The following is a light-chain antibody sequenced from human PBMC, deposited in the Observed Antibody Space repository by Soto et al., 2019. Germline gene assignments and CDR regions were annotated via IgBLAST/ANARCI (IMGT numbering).Light chain of an antibody. J-gene: IGLJ1*01. CDR2: DVT. V-gene: IGLV2-14*01. CDR3: SSYTSISTYV. Sequence: QSALAQPASVSGSPGQSITISCTGTSSDVGGYNFVSWYQQHPDKAPKLMIYDVTNRPSGVSNRFSGSKAGNTASLTITELQSEDEADYYCSSYTSISTYVFGTGTKVTV. CDR1: SSDVGGYNF.